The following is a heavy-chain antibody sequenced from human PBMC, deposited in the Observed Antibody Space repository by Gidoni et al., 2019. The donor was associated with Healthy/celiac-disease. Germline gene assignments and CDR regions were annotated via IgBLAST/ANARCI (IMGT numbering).Heavy chain of an antibody. Sequence: QVQLQQWGAGLLKPSATLSLTCAVYGGSFSGYYWSWIRQPPGKGLEWIGEINHSGSTNYNPSLKSRVTISVDTSKNQFSLKLSSVTAADTAVYYCARRVKCRYCSSTSCYSSYCYYYMDVWGKGTTVTVSS. D-gene: IGHD2-2*01. J-gene: IGHJ6*03. CDR3: ARRVKCRYCSSTSCYSSYCYYYMDV. CDR2: INHSGST. CDR1: GGSFSGYY. V-gene: IGHV4-34*01.